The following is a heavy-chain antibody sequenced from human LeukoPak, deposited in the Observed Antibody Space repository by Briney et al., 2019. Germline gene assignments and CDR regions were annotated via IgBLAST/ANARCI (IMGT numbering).Heavy chain of an antibody. J-gene: IGHJ6*02. CDR2: IYYSGST. V-gene: IGHV4-31*03. CDR3: ARDPKGVATSYGMDV. Sequence: PSETLSLTCTVSGGSISSGGHYWSWIRQHPGKGLEWIGYIYYSGSTYYNPSLKSRVTISVDTSKNQFSLKLSSVTAADTAVYYCARDPKGVATSYGMDVWGQGTTVTVSS. CDR1: GGSISSGGHY. D-gene: IGHD5-12*01.